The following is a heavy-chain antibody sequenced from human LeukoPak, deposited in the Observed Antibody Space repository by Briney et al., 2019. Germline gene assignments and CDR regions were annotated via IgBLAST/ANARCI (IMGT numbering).Heavy chain of an antibody. Sequence: SEALSLTCTVSGGSISSYYWSWIRQPPGKGLEWIGYIYYSGSTNYNPSLKSGVTISVDTSKNQFSLKLSSVTAADTAVYYCARDHDRQLAYWGQGTLVTVSS. CDR1: GGSISSYY. V-gene: IGHV4-59*01. CDR2: IYYSGST. CDR3: ARDHDRQLAY. J-gene: IGHJ4*02. D-gene: IGHD5-18*01.